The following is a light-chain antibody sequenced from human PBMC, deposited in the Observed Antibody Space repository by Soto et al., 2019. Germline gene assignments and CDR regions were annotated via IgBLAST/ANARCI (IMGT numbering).Light chain of an antibody. Sequence: DIQMTQSPSTLPASVGDRVTITCRASQSISNWLAWYQHKPGTAPKILIYHATNLQSGVPSRFSGNISGTLFTLTISSLQPEDFATYYCQQYRSYSFGQGTKVEI. CDR3: QQYRSYS. J-gene: IGKJ1*01. V-gene: IGKV1-5*01. CDR2: HAT. CDR1: QSISNW.